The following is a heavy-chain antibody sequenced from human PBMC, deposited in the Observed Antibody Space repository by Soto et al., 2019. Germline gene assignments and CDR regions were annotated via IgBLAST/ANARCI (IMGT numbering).Heavy chain of an antibody. CDR2: ISAYNGNT. CDR3: ARVSGSGWDYYYGMDV. CDR1: GYTFTSYG. Sequence: ASVKVSCKASGYTFTSYGISWVRQAPGQGLEWMGWISAYNGNTNYAQKLQGRVTMTTDTSTSTAYMELRSLRSDDTAVYYCARVSGSGWDYYYGMDVWGQGTTVTVSS. J-gene: IGHJ6*02. V-gene: IGHV1-18*01. D-gene: IGHD6-19*01.